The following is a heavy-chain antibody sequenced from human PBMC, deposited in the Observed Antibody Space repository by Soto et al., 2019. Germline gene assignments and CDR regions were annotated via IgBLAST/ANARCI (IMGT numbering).Heavy chain of an antibody. CDR3: AREFTGFGKFDY. CDR1: GGSISSADYY. J-gene: IGHJ4*02. CDR2: IYYSGTT. D-gene: IGHD3-10*01. V-gene: IGHV4-39*02. Sequence: SSETLSLTCAVSGGSISSADYYWGWIRQPPGKGLEWIGSIYYSGTTYQKPSLKSRVTISVDTSKNQFSLKLSSVTAADTAVYYCAREFTGFGKFDYWGQGTLVTVSS.